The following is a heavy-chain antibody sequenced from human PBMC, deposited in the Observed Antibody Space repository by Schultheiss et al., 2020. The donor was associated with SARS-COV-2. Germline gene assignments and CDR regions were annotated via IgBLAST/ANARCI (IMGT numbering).Heavy chain of an antibody. CDR2: INSDGSRR. Sequence: GGSLRLSCAASGFTVSSNYMSWVRQAPGKGLEWVSRINSDGSRREVADSVEGRFTMSRDNAKNTLYLQMNSLRAEDTAVYYCIRDLAGAHDLWGRGTLVTVSS. J-gene: IGHJ2*01. V-gene: IGHV3-74*03. CDR1: GFTVSSNY. CDR3: IRDLAGAHDL.